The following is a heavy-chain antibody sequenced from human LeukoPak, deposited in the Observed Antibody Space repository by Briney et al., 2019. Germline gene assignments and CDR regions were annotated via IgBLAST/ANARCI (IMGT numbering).Heavy chain of an antibody. CDR1: GFTFSSYG. V-gene: IGHV3-30*19. CDR2: ISYDGSNK. J-gene: IGHJ6*02. Sequence: GGSLRLSCAAAGFTFSSYGMHWVRQAPGKGLEWVAVISYDGSNKYYADSVKGRFTISRDNSNNTLYLQMNRLRAEDTAVYYCARGTPSSSGWLYYGMDVWGQGTTVTVSS. D-gene: IGHD6-19*01. CDR3: ARGTPSSSGWLYYGMDV.